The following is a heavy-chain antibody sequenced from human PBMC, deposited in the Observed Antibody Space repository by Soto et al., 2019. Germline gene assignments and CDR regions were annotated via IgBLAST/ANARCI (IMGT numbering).Heavy chain of an antibody. CDR1: GFTFRSYG. CDR3: AKDIDLELLAYYYYGMDV. CDR2: ISYDGSNK. Sequence: QVQLVESGGGVVQPGRSLRLSCAASGFTFRSYGMHWVRQAPGKGLEWLAVISYDGSNKYYADSVKGRFTISRDNSKNTLYRQMNSLRAEDTAVYYCAKDIDLELLAYYYYGMDVWGQGTTVTVSS. D-gene: IGHD1-26*01. J-gene: IGHJ6*02. V-gene: IGHV3-30*18.